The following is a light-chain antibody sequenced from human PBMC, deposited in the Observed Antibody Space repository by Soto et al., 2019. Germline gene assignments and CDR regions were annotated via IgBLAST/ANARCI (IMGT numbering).Light chain of an antibody. CDR1: QSITGY. V-gene: IGKV1-39*01. J-gene: IGKJ1*01. CDR2: AAS. Sequence: DIQMTQSPSSLSASVGDRVTITCRASQSITGYLNWYQQKPGKVPKLLIYAASTLQSGVPSRFSGSGSGTDFTLTLSSLQAEDSATYYCQQSFIAPWTFGQGTKADIK. CDR3: QQSFIAPWT.